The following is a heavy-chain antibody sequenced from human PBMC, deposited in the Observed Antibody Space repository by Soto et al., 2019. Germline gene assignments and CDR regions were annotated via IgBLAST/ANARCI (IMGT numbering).Heavy chain of an antibody. D-gene: IGHD1-1*01. Sequence: PSETLSLTCTVSGGSISSGGYYWSWIRQHPGKGLEWIGYIYYSGSTYYNPSLKSRVTISVDTSKNQFSLKLSSVTAADTAVYYCARDEVKAPGTLDYWGQGTLVTVSS. V-gene: IGHV4-31*03. J-gene: IGHJ4*02. CDR1: GGSISSGGYY. CDR2: IYYSGST. CDR3: ARDEVKAPGTLDY.